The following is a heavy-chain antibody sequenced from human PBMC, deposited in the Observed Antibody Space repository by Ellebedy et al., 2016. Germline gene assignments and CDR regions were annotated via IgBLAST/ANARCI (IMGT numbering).Heavy chain of an antibody. CDR1: GGTFSSYA. J-gene: IGHJ1*01. D-gene: IGHD6-6*01. CDR3: ARDRSDTAARRPEYFQH. V-gene: IGHV1-69*13. CDR2: IIPIFGTA. Sequence: ASVKVSCKASGGTFSSYAISWVRQAPGQGLEWMGGIIPIFGTANYAQKFQGRVTITADESTSTAYMELSSLRSDDTAVYYCARDRSDTAARRPEYFQHWGQGTLVTVSS.